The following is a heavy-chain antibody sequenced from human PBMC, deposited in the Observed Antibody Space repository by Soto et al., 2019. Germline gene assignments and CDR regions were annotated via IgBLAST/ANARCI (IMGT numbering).Heavy chain of an antibody. V-gene: IGHV3-23*01. J-gene: IGHJ6*02. CDR2: ISGSGGST. D-gene: IGHD1-7*01. CDR1: GFIFSSYV. CDR3: AKDEAGTPSTYGMDV. Sequence: PGGSLRLSCAASGFIFSSYVMSWVRQAPGKGLEWVSGISGSGGSTYYADSVKGRFTISRDNSKNTLYLQMNSLRAEDTAVYYCAKDEAGTPSTYGMDVWGQGTTVTVSS.